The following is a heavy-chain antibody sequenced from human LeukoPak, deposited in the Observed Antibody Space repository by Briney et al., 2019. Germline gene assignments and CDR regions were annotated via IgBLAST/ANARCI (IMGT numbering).Heavy chain of an antibody. J-gene: IGHJ4*02. CDR2: INPNSGDT. V-gene: IGHV1-2*02. D-gene: IGHD1-26*01. CDR3: ASVRMGATPFDY. Sequence: ASVKVSCKASGYTFTGYYVHWVRQAPGQGLEWMGWINPNSGDTDYAQRFQGRVTMTRDTSIGTGYMELTRLRSDDTAVYYCASVRMGATPFDYWGQGTLVTVSS. CDR1: GYTFTGYY.